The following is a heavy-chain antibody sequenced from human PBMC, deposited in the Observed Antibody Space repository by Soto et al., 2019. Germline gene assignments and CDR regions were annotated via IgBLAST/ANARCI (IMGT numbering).Heavy chain of an antibody. D-gene: IGHD2-15*01. CDR3: ARRYGGNFDY. CDR2: IYYSGST. CDR1: GGSISSSSYY. V-gene: IGHV4-61*05. Sequence: PSETLSLSCTVSGGSISSSSYYWGWIRQLPGKGLEWIGYIYYSGSTNYNPSLKSRVTISVDTSKNQFSLKLSSVTAADTAVYYCARRYGGNFDYWGQGTLVTVSS. J-gene: IGHJ4*02.